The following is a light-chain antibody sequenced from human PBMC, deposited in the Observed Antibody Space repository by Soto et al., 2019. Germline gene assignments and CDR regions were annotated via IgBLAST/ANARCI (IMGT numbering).Light chain of an antibody. CDR1: ESVSSTY. CDR2: GAS. J-gene: IGKJ4*01. Sequence: EIVLTQSPGTLSLSPGDRATLSCRASESVSSTYLAWYQQKPGQAPRLLIYGASSRASGIPDRFSGGGSGTDFTLTISRLEPEDFAVYYCQQYGSSPPDTFGGGTKVEIK. CDR3: QQYGSSPPDT. V-gene: IGKV3-20*01.